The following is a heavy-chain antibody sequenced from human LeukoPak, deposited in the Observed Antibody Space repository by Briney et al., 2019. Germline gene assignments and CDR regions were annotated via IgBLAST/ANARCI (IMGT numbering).Heavy chain of an antibody. Sequence: GGSLRLSCAASGFTFSNYNMNWVRQAPGKGLDWVSSITSTTSQVHYADSVKGRFTISRDNAKNSLYLQMNSLRAEDTAVYYCARSLLPSAFGFWGQGTMVTVSS. D-gene: IGHD1-26*01. CDR2: ITSTTSQV. J-gene: IGHJ3*01. V-gene: IGHV3-21*01. CDR3: ARSLLPSAFGF. CDR1: GFTFSNYN.